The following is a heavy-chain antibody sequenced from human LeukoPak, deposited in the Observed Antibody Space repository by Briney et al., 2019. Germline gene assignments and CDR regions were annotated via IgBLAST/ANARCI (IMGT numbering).Heavy chain of an antibody. Sequence: SQTLSLTCAISGDSVTSNNAAWNWLRQSPSRGLEWRGRTYYRSKWYNDYAVSVKRRITINADTSKNQFSLQLNSVTPEDTAVYYCARRPNDPYGMDVWGQGTTVTVSS. V-gene: IGHV6-1*01. CDR3: ARRPNDPYGMDV. CDR2: TYYRSKWYN. CDR1: GDSVTSNNAA. J-gene: IGHJ6*01.